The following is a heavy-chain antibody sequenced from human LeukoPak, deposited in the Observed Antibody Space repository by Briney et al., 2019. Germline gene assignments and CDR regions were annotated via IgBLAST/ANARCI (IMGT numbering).Heavy chain of an antibody. V-gene: IGHV3-23*01. D-gene: IGHD5-18*01. CDR1: GFTFSSYA. CDR3: AKSKTGYSYGHATFDY. J-gene: IGHJ4*02. CDR2: ISGSGGST. Sequence: GGSLRLSCAASGFTFSSYAMSWVRQAPGKGLEWVSAISGSGGSTYYADSVKGRFTISRDNSKNTLYLQMNSLRAEDTAVYYCAKSKTGYSYGHATFDYWGQGTLVTVSS.